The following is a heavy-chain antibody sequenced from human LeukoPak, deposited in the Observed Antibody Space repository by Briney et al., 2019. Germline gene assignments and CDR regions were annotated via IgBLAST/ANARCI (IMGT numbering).Heavy chain of an antibody. CDR2: IKVDGTEK. D-gene: IGHD3-9*01. V-gene: IGHV3-7*01. J-gene: IGHJ3*02. CDR1: GLTFNNYC. CDR3: ARAPALRYFGRVPGAFDI. Sequence: PGGTLSLSCAVSGLTFNNYCMRGVRHAPGKGLECVANIKVDGTEKYYEDSVRGRFTISRDNAKNSLYLQINRLRAEDTAVYYCARAPALRYFGRVPGAFDIWGQGTMVTVSS.